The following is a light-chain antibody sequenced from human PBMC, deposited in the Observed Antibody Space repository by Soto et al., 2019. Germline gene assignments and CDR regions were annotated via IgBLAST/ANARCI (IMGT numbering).Light chain of an antibody. Sequence: EIVLTQSPATLSLSPGERATLSCRASQSVRNQLAWYQQKPGQAPRLLIYDSSNRATGIPGRFSGSGSGTDFTLTISRLEPEDFAMYFCQQHGSSPRTFGQGTKVEIK. CDR3: QQHGSSPRT. V-gene: IGKV3-11*01. CDR2: DSS. J-gene: IGKJ1*01. CDR1: QSVRNQ.